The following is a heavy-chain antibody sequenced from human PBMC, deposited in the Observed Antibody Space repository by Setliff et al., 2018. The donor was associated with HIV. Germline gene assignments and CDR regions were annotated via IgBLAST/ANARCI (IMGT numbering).Heavy chain of an antibody. CDR3: TRDYRTSNWFDP. V-gene: IGHV3-20*04. D-gene: IGHD3-16*02. Sequence: GGSLRLSCAASGFTFSSYEMNWIRQSPGKGLEWVSGIDWNGDIRGYADSVKGRFTISRDTAKTSLYLEMNSLRAEDTALYYCTRDYRTSNWFDPWGHGTLVTVSS. CDR1: GFTFSSYE. J-gene: IGHJ5*02. CDR2: IDWNGDIR.